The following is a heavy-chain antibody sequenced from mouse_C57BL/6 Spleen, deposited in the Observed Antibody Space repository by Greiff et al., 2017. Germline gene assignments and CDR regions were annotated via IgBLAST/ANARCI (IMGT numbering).Heavy chain of an antibody. CDR2: INYDGSST. CDR3: ARVYGNLYWYFDV. V-gene: IGHV5-16*01. J-gene: IGHJ1*03. D-gene: IGHD2-1*01. Sequence: VQLKESEGGLVQPGSSMKLSCTASGFTFSDYYMAWVRQVPEKGLEWVANINYDGSSTYYLDSLKSRFIISRDNAKNILYLQMSSLKSEDTATYYCARVYGNLYWYFDVWGTGTTVTVSS. CDR1: GFTFSDYY.